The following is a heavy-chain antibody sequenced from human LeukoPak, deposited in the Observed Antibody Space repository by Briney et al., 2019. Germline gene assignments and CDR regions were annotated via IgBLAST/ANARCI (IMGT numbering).Heavy chain of an antibody. J-gene: IGHJ4*02. D-gene: IGHD6-13*01. CDR1: GFTFSDYT. CDR3: ARDRIAAAGTFDY. CDR2: ISGSGGNT. V-gene: IGHV3-23*01. Sequence: GGSLRLSCVASGFTFSDYTMHWVRQAPGKALEWVSTISGSGGNTYYADSVKGRFTISRDTSKNTLYLQMNSLRAEDTAVYYCARDRIAAAGTFDYWGQGTLVTVSS.